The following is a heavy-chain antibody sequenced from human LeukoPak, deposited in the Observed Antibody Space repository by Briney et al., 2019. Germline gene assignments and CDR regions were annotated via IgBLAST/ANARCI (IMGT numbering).Heavy chain of an antibody. D-gene: IGHD6-25*01. J-gene: IGHJ1*01. CDR3: ATSRGYTEY. Sequence: GGSLRLSCAASGFTFSNYAMNWVRQAPGKGLEWVSAVSGGDVNTHYADSAKGRVTISRDNSRNTLYLQMNSLRPEDTAVYYCATSRGYTEYWGQGTLVTVSS. CDR2: VSGGDVNT. CDR1: GFTFSNYA. V-gene: IGHV3-23*01.